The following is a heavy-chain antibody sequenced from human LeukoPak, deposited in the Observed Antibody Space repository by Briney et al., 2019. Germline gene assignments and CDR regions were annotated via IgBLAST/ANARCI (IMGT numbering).Heavy chain of an antibody. Sequence: PSETLSLTCTVSGGSTTSSSYYWGWVRPPPGKGLEWIGSMYYSGSTYYNPSLKSRVAISADTSKNQFSLKLSSVTAADTAVYYCARHEWRSPFDYWGQGTLVTVSS. CDR1: GGSTTSSSYY. J-gene: IGHJ4*02. V-gene: IGHV4-39*01. CDR2: MYYSGST. D-gene: IGHD2-8*01. CDR3: ARHEWRSPFDY.